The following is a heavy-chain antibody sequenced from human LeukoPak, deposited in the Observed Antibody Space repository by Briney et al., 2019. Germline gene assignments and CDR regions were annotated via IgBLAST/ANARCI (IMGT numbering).Heavy chain of an antibody. Sequence: GGSLRLSCAASGFTFSSYGMHWVRQAPGKGLEWVSSISSSSSYIYYADSVKGRFTISRDNAKNSLYLQMNSLRAEDTAMYYCAKDLRWLAFDLWGQGTMVTVSS. CDR2: ISSSSSYI. J-gene: IGHJ3*01. D-gene: IGHD6-19*01. V-gene: IGHV3-21*04. CDR1: GFTFSSYG. CDR3: AKDLRWLAFDL.